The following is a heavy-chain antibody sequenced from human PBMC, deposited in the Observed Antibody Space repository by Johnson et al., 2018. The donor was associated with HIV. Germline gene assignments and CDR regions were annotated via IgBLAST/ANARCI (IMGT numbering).Heavy chain of an antibody. Sequence: QVQLVESGGGSIQSGGSLRLSYAASGFNVSDYYMNWIRQAPGKGLEWVSYISSSGSTIYYADSVKGRFTISRDNAKNSLYLQMSSLRAEDTAVYYCAREDDYSNYGSAFDIWGQGTMVTVSS. J-gene: IGHJ3*02. D-gene: IGHD4-11*01. CDR3: AREDDYSNYGSAFDI. CDR2: ISSSGSTI. CDR1: GFNVSDYY. V-gene: IGHV3-11*04.